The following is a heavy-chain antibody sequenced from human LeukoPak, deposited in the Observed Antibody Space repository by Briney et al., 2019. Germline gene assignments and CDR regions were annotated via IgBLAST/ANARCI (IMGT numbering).Heavy chain of an antibody. V-gene: IGHV1-69*05. CDR2: IIPIFGTA. CDR1: GGTFSSYA. Sequence: ASVKVSCKASGGTFSSYAISWVRQAPGQGLEWMGGIIPIFGTANYAQKFQGRVTITTDESTSTAYVELSSLRSEDTAVYYCASHQAKYYDFWSGTNYYYYYYMDVWGKGTTVTVSS. CDR3: ASHQAKYYDFWSGTNYYYYYYMDV. D-gene: IGHD3-3*01. J-gene: IGHJ6*03.